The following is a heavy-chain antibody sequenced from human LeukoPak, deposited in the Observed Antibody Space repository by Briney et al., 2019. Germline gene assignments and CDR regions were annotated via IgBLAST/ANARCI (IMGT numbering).Heavy chain of an antibody. CDR3: ARERGDWGQRYFDY. CDR2: IYNGGST. D-gene: IGHD3-10*01. Sequence: PSQTLSLTCTVSGGSISSGGYYWSWIRQPAGKGLEWIGRIYNGGSTNYNPSLKSRVTILEDTSKNQFSLKLSSVSATDTAVYYCARERGDWGQRYFDYWGQGTLVTVSS. CDR1: GGSISSGGYY. V-gene: IGHV4-61*02. J-gene: IGHJ4*02.